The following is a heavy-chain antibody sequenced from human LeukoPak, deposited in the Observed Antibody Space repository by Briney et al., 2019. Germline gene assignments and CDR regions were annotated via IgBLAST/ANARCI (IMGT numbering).Heavy chain of an antibody. Sequence: GSLRLSCAASGFTFSSYSMNWVRQAPGKGLEWVSSISSSSSYIYYAYSVKGRFTISRDNAKNSLYLQMNSLRAEDTAVYYCARDRKWGQGTLVTVSS. CDR1: GFTFSSYS. CDR3: ARDRK. J-gene: IGHJ4*02. V-gene: IGHV3-21*01. CDR2: ISSSSSYI.